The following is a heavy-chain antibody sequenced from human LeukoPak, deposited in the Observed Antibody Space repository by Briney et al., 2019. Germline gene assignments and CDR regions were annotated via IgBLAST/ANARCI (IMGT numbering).Heavy chain of an antibody. CDR3: VKDIRRGYNFGYDQFAY. V-gene: IGHV3-30*02. J-gene: IGHJ4*02. Sequence: GGSLRLSCAASGFIFSNYGMHWVREAPGKGREWVAFIQYNGTNKDYADSVKGRFTISRDNSKHTVSLQMNSLKPEDTALYYCVKDIRRGYNFGYDQFAYWGQGTLVTVSS. CDR1: GFIFSNYG. CDR2: IQYNGTNK. D-gene: IGHD5-18*01.